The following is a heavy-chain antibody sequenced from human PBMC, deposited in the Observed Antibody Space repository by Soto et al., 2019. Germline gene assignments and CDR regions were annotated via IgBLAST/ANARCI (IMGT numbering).Heavy chain of an antibody. D-gene: IGHD3-3*01. V-gene: IGHV3-30-3*01. J-gene: IGHJ4*02. Sequence: PVGSLRLSCAASGFTFSSYAMHWFRQAPVNGLEWVAVISYDGSNKYYADSVKGRFTISRDNSKNTLYLQMNSLRAEDTAVYYCASPTLRFLEWFPDYWGQGTLVTVSS. CDR3: ASPTLRFLEWFPDY. CDR2: ISYDGSNK. CDR1: GFTFSSYA.